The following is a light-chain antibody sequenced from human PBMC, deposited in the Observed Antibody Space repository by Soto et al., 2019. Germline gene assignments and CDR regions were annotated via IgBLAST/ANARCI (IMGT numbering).Light chain of an antibody. CDR2: EVS. J-gene: IGLJ2*01. CDR3: CSYAGSSTHVV. CDR1: SSDVGSYNL. Sequence: QSVLTQPASVSGSPGQSITISCTGTSSDVGSYNLVSWYLQHPGKAPKLMIYEVSKRPSGVSNRFSGSKSGNTASLTISGLQAEDEADYYCCSYAGSSTHVVFGGGTKLTVL. V-gene: IGLV2-23*02.